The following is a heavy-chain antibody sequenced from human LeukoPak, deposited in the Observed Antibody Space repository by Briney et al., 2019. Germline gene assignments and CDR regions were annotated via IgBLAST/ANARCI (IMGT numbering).Heavy chain of an antibody. D-gene: IGHD2-2*01. CDR3: ARTPTIVVVPAAILYFDY. V-gene: IGHV4-34*01. J-gene: IGHJ4*02. CDR2: INHSGST. Sequence: PSETLSLTCAVYGGSFSGYYWSWIRQPPGKGLEWIGEINHSGSTNYNPSLKSRVTISVDTSKNQFSLKLSSVTAADTAVYYCARTPTIVVVPAAILYFDYWGQGTLVTVSS. CDR1: GGSFSGYY.